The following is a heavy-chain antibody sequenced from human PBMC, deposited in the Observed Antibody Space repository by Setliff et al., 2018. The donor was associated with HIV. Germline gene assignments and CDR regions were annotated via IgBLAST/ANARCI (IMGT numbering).Heavy chain of an antibody. CDR3: AKDFSSLGAFDI. J-gene: IGHJ3*02. Sequence: GGSLRLSCAASGFTFSDYYMSWIRQAPGKGLEWISYISRSTSNTKYADSVKGRFTISRDNAKNSLYLQMNSLRAEDTAVYYCAKDFSSLGAFDIWGQGTLVTVSS. CDR2: ISRSTSNT. D-gene: IGHD2-2*01. CDR1: GFTFSDYY. V-gene: IGHV3-11*05.